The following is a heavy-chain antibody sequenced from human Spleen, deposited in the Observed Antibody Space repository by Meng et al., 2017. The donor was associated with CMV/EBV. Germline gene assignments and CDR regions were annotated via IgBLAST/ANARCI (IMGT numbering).Heavy chain of an antibody. Sequence: GESLKISCVASGFTFGSHVMTWVRQAPGKGLQWVSGIIGSGGNTYYADSVKGRFSISRDNSKNTLYLQMNSLRAEDTAVYYCARDLFVGYYYYYGMDVWGQGTTVTVSS. CDR3: ARDLFVGYYYYYGMDV. CDR2: IIGSGGNT. D-gene: IGHD2-21*01. J-gene: IGHJ6*02. CDR1: GFTFGSHV. V-gene: IGHV3-23*01.